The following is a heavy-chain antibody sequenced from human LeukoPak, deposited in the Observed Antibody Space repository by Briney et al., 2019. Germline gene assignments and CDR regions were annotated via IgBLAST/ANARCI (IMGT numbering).Heavy chain of an antibody. CDR1: GGSISSYY. D-gene: IGHD3-10*01. J-gene: IGHJ5*02. CDR2: IYTSGST. Sequence: PSETLSLTCTVSGGSISSYYWSWTRQPAGKGLEWIGRIYTSGSTNYNPSLKSRVTMSVDTSKNQFSLKLSSVTAADTAVYYCAREISLYGSGSPMFDPWGQGTLVTVSS. V-gene: IGHV4-4*07. CDR3: AREISLYGSGSPMFDP.